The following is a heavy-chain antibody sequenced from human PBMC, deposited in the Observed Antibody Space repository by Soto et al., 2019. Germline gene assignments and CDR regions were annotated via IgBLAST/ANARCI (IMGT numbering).Heavy chain of an antibody. D-gene: IGHD2-2*01. CDR2: ISGSSGDT. J-gene: IGHJ1*01. CDR3: AKARGSSTPAPGSY. CDR1: GFTFSTYA. V-gene: IGHV3-23*01. Sequence: EVQLLESGGGLVQPGESLRLFCAASGFTFSTYAMSWVRQAPGKGLEWVSVISGSSGDTYYADSVKGRFTIARDNSKNTLSLQMNSLRAEDTAVYYCAKARGSSTPAPGSYWGQGTQVTVSS.